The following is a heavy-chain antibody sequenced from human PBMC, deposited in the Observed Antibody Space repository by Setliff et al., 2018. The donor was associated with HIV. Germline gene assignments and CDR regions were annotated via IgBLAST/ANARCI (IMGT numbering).Heavy chain of an antibody. Sequence: SVKVSCKASGGSSSTYAINWVRQAPGQGLEWMGQIMPIIHFTNYAQKFQGSVTISADESTSTMYMELTSLRSEDTAVYYCAGPRGDEAFDIWGQGTMVTVSS. CDR2: IMPIIHFT. CDR3: AGPRGDEAFDI. V-gene: IGHV1-69*10. D-gene: IGHD3-10*01. CDR1: GGSSSTYA. J-gene: IGHJ3*02.